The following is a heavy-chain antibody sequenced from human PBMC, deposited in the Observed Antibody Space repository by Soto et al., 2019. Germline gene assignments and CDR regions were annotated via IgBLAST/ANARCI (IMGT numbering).Heavy chain of an antibody. J-gene: IGHJ4*02. Sequence: XTLSLPCTVSGRTFSINADFWYLAWIRQPPGKGLEWIGSIDNGVNTYYNPPLKSRVIISEDTSKNQFSMSLNSVTAADTAVYYCATKPYCSGGSCYPRSYFDYWGQGTLGTVSS. CDR3: ATKPYCSGGSCYPRSYFDY. D-gene: IGHD2-15*01. CDR2: IDNGVNT. V-gene: IGHV4-39*01. CDR1: GRTFSINADF.